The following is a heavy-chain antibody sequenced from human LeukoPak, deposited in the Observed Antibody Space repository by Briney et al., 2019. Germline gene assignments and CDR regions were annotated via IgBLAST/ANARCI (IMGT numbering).Heavy chain of an antibody. D-gene: IGHD5-18*01. V-gene: IGHV3-53*04. Sequence: GGSLRLSCAASGLTVSSNYMSWVRQAPRKGLEWVSVIYSGGSTYYAASVKGRFTISRHNSKNTLYLQMNTLRAEDTAVYYCARAVEYSYGAGFDYWGQGTLVTVSS. CDR1: GLTVSSNY. J-gene: IGHJ4*02. CDR2: IYSGGST. CDR3: ARAVEYSYGAGFDY.